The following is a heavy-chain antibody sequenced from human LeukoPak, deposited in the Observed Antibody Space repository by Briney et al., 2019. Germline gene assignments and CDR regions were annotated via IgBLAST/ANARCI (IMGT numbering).Heavy chain of an antibody. CDR3: ARDRTYYDSKDYFDY. D-gene: IGHD3-22*01. J-gene: IGHJ4*02. CDR1: GYTFTSYG. V-gene: IGHV1-18*01. Sequence: ASVKVSCRASGYTFTSYGISWVRQAPGQGLEWMGWISAYNGNTNYAQKLQGRVTMTTDTSTSTAYMELRSLRSDDTAVYYCARDRTYYDSKDYFDYWGQGTLVTVSS. CDR2: ISAYNGNT.